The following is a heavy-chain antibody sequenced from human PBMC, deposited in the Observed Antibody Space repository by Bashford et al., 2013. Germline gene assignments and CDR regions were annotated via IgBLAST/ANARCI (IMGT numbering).Heavy chain of an antibody. CDR3: ARADGYSDYIDYFDS. CDR1: GGSVNSGAYY. D-gene: IGHD4-11*01. J-gene: IGHJ4*01. Sequence: SETLSLTCAVSGGSVNSGAYYWAWLRQPPGKGLEWIAYIHNSGTTYYTPSLKSRLSISMDTSKDHFSLKLTSVTAADTAVYYCARADGYSDYIDYFDSVGHGTLVTVSS. CDR2: IHNSGTT. V-gene: IGHV4-30-4*01.